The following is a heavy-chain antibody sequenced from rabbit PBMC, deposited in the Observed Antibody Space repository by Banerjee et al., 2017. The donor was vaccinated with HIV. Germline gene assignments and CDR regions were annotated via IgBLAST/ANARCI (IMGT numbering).Heavy chain of an antibody. CDR2: IYTGSSGST. J-gene: IGHJ3*01. CDR1: GFDFSSNA. V-gene: IGHV1S40*01. D-gene: IGHD3-1*01. CDR3: ARYAMGGVGYDL. Sequence: QSLEESGGGLVKPGGSLTLTCKASGFDFSSNAMCWVRQAPGKGLELIGCIYTGSSGSTYYASWAKGRFTISKTSSTTVTLQMTSLTAADTATYFCARYAMGGVGYDLWGQGTLVTV.